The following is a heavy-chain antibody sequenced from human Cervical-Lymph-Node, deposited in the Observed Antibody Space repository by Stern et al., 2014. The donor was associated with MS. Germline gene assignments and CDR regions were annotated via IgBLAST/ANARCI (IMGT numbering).Heavy chain of an antibody. V-gene: IGHV1-69*12. Sequence: IQLVQSGAEVMKPGSSVQVSCKASGGTFSSYAISWVRPAPGQGLELMGGIIPIFGTANYAQQFQVMVQITAVATTSTADMELSSLRSEDTAVYYCARNGQAYCSGGSCYSPDWWFDPWGQGTLVTVSS. D-gene: IGHD2-15*01. CDR3: ARNGQAYCSGGSCYSPDWWFDP. CDR1: GGTFSSYA. J-gene: IGHJ5*02. CDR2: IIPIFGTA.